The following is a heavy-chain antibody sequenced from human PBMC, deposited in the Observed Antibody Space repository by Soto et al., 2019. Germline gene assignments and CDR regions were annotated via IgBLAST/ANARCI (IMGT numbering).Heavy chain of an antibody. CDR3: ARDPGGYDFWSGYYTPGGYNWFDP. J-gene: IGHJ5*02. Sequence: ASVKVSCKASGYTFTSYYMHWVRQAPGQGLEWMGIINPSGGSTSYAQKFQGRVTMTRDTSTSTVYMELSSLRSEDTAVYYCARDPGGYDFWSGYYTPGGYNWFDPWGQGTLVTVSS. D-gene: IGHD3-3*01. V-gene: IGHV1-46*01. CDR1: GYTFTSYY. CDR2: INPSGGST.